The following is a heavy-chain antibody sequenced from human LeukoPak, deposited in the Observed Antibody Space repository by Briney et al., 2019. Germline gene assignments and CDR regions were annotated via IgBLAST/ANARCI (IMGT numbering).Heavy chain of an antibody. CDR2: LTWNSGSI. D-gene: IGHD3-10*01. J-gene: IGHJ6*04. V-gene: IGHV3-9*01. CDR3: AKDVYGSAPYLMVV. CDR1: GFTFDEYV. Sequence: SLRLSCSASGFTFDEYVMQWVRPAPGKGLVWVSGLTWNSGSIGYADSVKGRLTISRDNAKNSLYLQMNSLRAEDTALYYCAKDVYGSAPYLMVVGGKGTTVTISS.